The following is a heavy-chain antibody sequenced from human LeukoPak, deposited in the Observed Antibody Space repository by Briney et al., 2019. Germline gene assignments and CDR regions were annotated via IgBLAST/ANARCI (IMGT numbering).Heavy chain of an antibody. CDR3: AKATAPPGYCSGGSCYSFDYYYGMDV. CDR2: ISYDGSNK. D-gene: IGHD2-15*01. J-gene: IGHJ6*02. Sequence: GGSLRLSCAASGFTFSSYWMSWVRQAPGKGLEWVAVISYDGSNKYYADSVKGRFTISRDNSKNTLYLQMNSLRAEDTAVYYCAKATAPPGYCSGGSCYSFDYYYGMDVWGQGTTVTVSS. V-gene: IGHV3-30*18. CDR1: GFTFSSYW.